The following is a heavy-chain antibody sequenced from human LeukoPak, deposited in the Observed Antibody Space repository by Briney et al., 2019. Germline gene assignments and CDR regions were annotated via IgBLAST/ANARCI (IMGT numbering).Heavy chain of an antibody. Sequence: GGSLRLSCAASGFTVSSNYMSWVRQAPGKGLEWVSVIYSGGSTYYADSVKGRFTISRDNAKNSLYLQMNTLRAEDTAVYYCARDVVRGSGGDVWGKGTTVTISS. V-gene: IGHV3-53*01. J-gene: IGHJ6*04. CDR3: ARDVVRGSGGDV. CDR2: IYSGGST. D-gene: IGHD3-10*01. CDR1: GFTVSSNY.